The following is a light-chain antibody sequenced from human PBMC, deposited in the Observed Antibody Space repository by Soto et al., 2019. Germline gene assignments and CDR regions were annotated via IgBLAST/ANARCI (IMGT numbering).Light chain of an antibody. CDR3: QQYNGYSWT. CDR2: DVS. Sequence: DIQMTRSPPTLSASVGDRVTITCRASQSIGDSLAWYQQKPGKAPYLLISDVSSLERGVPSRFSGSGSGTEFTLTISSMQPDDFATFYCQQYNGYSWTFGYGFKLDI. J-gene: IGKJ1*01. V-gene: IGKV1-5*01. CDR1: QSIGDS.